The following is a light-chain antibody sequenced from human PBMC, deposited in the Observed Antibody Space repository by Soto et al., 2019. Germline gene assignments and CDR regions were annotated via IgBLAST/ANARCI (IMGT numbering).Light chain of an antibody. V-gene: IGKV1-5*03. CDR1: QSISSW. J-gene: IGKJ2*01. Sequence: DIQMTQSPFTLSASVGDRVTITCRASQSISSWLAWYQRKPGEAPKLLIYKASNLQSGVPSRFSGSGSGTEFTLTISSLQPDDSATYYCQQYTGYSLTFGQGTKLEIK. CDR2: KAS. CDR3: QQYTGYSLT.